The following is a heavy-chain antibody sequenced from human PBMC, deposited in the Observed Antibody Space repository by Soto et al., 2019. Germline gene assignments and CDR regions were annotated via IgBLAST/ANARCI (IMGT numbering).Heavy chain of an antibody. Sequence: PGGSLRLSCSASVFTFIDHRMDWFLQAPGNGLEWVGLARNKANSYTTAYAASVKGRFTISTDDSKNSLSLQMNSLKTEDTAVYFCARLMGTSFEFWGQGTLVTVSS. D-gene: IGHD2-8*01. CDR2: ARNKANSYTT. CDR1: VFTFIDHR. J-gene: IGHJ4*02. CDR3: ARLMGTSFEF. V-gene: IGHV3-72*01.